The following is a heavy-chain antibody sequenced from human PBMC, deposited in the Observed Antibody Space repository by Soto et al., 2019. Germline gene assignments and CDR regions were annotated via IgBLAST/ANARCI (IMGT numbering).Heavy chain of an antibody. V-gene: IGHV4-59*08. CDR1: GGSISSYY. J-gene: IGHJ4*02. Sequence: SETLSLTCTVSGGSISSYYWSWIRQPPGKGLEWIGYIYYSGSTNYNPSLKSRVTISVDTSKNQFSLKLSSVTAADTAVYYCAGYDYGDYDSYWGQGTLVTVSS. CDR3: AGYDYGDYDSY. D-gene: IGHD4-17*01. CDR2: IYYSGST.